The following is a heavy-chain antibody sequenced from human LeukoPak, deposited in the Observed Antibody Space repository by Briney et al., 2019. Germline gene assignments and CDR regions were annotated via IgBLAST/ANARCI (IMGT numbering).Heavy chain of an antibody. Sequence: ASVKVSCKASGYTFTGYYMHWVRQAPGQGLEWMGWINPNSGGTNYAQKFQGRVTMTRDTSISTAYMELSRLRSEDTAVYYCARGPGIHYYDSSGYSFDYWGQGTLVTVSS. V-gene: IGHV1-2*02. CDR2: INPNSGGT. CDR1: GYTFTGYY. CDR3: ARGPGIHYYDSSGYSFDY. J-gene: IGHJ4*02. D-gene: IGHD3-22*01.